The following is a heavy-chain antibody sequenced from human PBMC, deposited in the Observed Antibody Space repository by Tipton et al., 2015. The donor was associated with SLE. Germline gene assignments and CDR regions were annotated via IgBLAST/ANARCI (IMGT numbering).Heavy chain of an antibody. CDR3: ARGGDPDYFDY. CDR1: GGSIRTGGDS. V-gene: IGHV4-39*07. J-gene: IGHJ4*02. Sequence: LRLSCTVSGGSIRTGGDSWGWIRQPPGKGLGWIGNIYSSGRTYDNPSLKSRITMSVDTSKNKFSLNLSSVTAADTAVYYCARGGDPDYFDYWGQGTLVTVSS. CDR2: IYSSGRT.